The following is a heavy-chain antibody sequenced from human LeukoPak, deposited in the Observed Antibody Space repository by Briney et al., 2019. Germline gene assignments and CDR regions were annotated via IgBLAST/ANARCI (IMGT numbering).Heavy chain of an antibody. Sequence: PSETLSLTYAVSGYSISSGYYWGWIRQPPGKGLEWIGSIYHSGSTYYNPSLKSRVTISVDTSKNQFSLKLSSVTAADTAVYYCARYYYDRSGYYWTRFDYWGQGTLVTVSS. V-gene: IGHV4-38-2*01. CDR2: IYHSGST. J-gene: IGHJ4*02. CDR3: ARYYYDRSGYYWTRFDY. D-gene: IGHD3-22*01. CDR1: GYSISSGYY.